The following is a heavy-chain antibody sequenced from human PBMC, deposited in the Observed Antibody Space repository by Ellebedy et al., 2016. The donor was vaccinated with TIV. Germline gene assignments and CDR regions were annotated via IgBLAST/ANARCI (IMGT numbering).Heavy chain of an antibody. CDR1: GLPFSSST. D-gene: IGHD2-15*01. V-gene: IGHV3-21*04. J-gene: IGHJ4*02. CDR2: ISANIDKI. CDR3: AKDRSSGGSCYNY. Sequence: GGSLRLSXEVSGLPFSSSTMNWVRQAPGKGPEWVSYISANIDKIVYADSVRGRFTISRDNAKNTLYLQMNSLRAEDTAVYYCAKDRSSGGSCYNYWGQGTLVTVSS.